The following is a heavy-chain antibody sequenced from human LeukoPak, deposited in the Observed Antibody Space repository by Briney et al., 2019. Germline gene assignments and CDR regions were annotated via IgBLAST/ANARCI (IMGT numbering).Heavy chain of an antibody. CDR2: ISAYNGNT. Sequence: GASVKVSCKASGYTFTSYGISWVRQAPGQGLEWMGWISAYNGNTNYAQKLQGRVTMTTDTSTSTAYMELRSLRSDDTAVYYCARNYDILTGYGFFDYWAREPWSPSPQ. CDR1: GYTFTSYG. J-gene: IGHJ4*02. D-gene: IGHD3-9*01. V-gene: IGHV1-18*01. CDR3: ARNYDILTGYGFFDY.